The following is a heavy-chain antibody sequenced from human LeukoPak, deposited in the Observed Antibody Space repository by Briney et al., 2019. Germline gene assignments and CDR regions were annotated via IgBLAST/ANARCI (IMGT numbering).Heavy chain of an antibody. Sequence: GGSLRLSCAASGFTFSSYEMNWVRQAPGKGLEWVSSISSSSSYIYYADSVKGRFTISRDNAKNSLYLQMNSLRAEDTAVYYCAKGMWRELLRLHYYYYYYMDVWGKGTTVTVSS. CDR1: GFTFSSYE. D-gene: IGHD1-26*01. J-gene: IGHJ6*03. V-gene: IGHV3-21*01. CDR3: AKGMWRELLRLHYYYYYYMDV. CDR2: ISSSSSYI.